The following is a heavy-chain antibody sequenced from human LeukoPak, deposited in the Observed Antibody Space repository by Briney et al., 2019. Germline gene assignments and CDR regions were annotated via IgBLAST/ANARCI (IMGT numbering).Heavy chain of an antibody. Sequence: PGGSLRLSCAASGFSFSSYTMNWVRQAPGKGLEWVSYLTSRSSIMYFADSVRGRFTISRDNAKNSLYLQMNSLRDEDTAVYYCARTYGGYRFSDSYHGMDVWGQGTTVTVSS. CDR2: LTSRSSIM. V-gene: IGHV3-48*02. CDR3: ARTYGGYRFSDSYHGMDV. CDR1: GFSFSSYT. J-gene: IGHJ6*02. D-gene: IGHD4-17*01.